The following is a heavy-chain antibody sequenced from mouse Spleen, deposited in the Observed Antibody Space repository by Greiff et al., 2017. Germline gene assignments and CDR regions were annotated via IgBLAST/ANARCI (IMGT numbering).Heavy chain of an antibody. V-gene: IGHV1-52*01. CDR3: ARGAGTQNFDY. Sequence: QVHVKQPGAELVRPGSSVKLSCKASGYTFTSYWMHWVKQRPIQGLEWIGNIDPSDSETHYNQKFKDKATLTVDKSSSTAYMQLSSLTSEDSEVYYCARGAGTQNFDYWGQGTTLTVSS. D-gene: IGHD4-1*01. CDR1: GYTFTSYW. CDR2: IDPSDSET. J-gene: IGHJ2*01.